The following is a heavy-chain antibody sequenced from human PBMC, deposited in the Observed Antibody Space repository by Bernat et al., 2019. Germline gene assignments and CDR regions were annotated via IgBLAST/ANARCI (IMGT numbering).Heavy chain of an antibody. D-gene: IGHD3-10*01. V-gene: IGHV3-11*05. J-gene: IGHJ4*02. CDR1: GFTFSDYY. Sequence: QVQLVESGGALVKPGGSLRLSCAASGFTFSDYYMNWVRQAPGKGLEWVSCISSTSSDTKYVDSVKGRFTISRDNAKNSLYLQMNTLRADDTAVYYCARQVGSGTYDADYWGQGTLVTVSS. CDR3: ARQVGSGTYDADY. CDR2: ISSTSSDT.